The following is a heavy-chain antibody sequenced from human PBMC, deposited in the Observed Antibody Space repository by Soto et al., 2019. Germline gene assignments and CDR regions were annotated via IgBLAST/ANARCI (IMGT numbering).Heavy chain of an antibody. CDR2: IYYSGDT. CDR3: ARFPSRAHYFAMDV. V-gene: IGHV4-31*03. Sequence: LSLTCTVSGGSINSGGYYWTWIRQHPGRGLESIGYIYYSGDTYYNPSLKSRLSISLDTSKNQFSLKLTSVTAADTAIYYCARFPSRAHYFAMDVWGHGTAVTVSS. D-gene: IGHD2-2*01. CDR1: GGSINSGGYY. J-gene: IGHJ6*02.